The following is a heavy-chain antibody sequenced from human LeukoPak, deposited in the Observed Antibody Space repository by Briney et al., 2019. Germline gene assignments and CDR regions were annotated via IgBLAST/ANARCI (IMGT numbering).Heavy chain of an antibody. V-gene: IGHV5-51*01. CDR3: ARPGYCSGGSCYYPAPLDY. CDR1: GYSFTSYW. Sequence: GESLKISCKGSGYSFTSYWIGWVRQMPGKGLEWMGIIYPGDSDTRYSPSFQGQVTISADKSISTAYLQWSSLQASDTAMYYCARPGYCSGGSCYYPAPLDYWGQGTLVTVSS. CDR2: IYPGDSDT. J-gene: IGHJ4*02. D-gene: IGHD2-15*01.